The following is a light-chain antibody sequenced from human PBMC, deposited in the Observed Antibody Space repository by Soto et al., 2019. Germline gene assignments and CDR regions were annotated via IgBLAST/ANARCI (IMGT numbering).Light chain of an antibody. J-gene: IGLJ1*01. CDR3: SSYTINSTLV. CDR2: DVS. Sequence: QSALTQPASVSGSPGQSITVSCTGTSSDIGVYNYVSWYQQHPGKATKVMIYDVSNRPSGVSNRFSGSKSGNTASLTISGLQADDEADYYCSSYTINSTLVFGTGTKVTVL. CDR1: SSDIGVYNY. V-gene: IGLV2-14*01.